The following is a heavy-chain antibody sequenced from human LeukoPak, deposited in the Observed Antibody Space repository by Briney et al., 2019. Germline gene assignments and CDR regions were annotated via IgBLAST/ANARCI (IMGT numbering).Heavy chain of an antibody. CDR2: IYHSGST. D-gene: IGHD3-22*01. Sequence: SETLSLTCTVSHYSISSNYYWGWIRQPPGKGLEWIGSIYHSGSTYYNPSLKSRVTISVDTSKNQFSLKLTSVTAADTAVYYCARSSGYMSYWGQGSLVTVSS. V-gene: IGHV4-38-2*02. J-gene: IGHJ4*02. CDR3: ARSSGYMSY. CDR1: HYSISSNYY.